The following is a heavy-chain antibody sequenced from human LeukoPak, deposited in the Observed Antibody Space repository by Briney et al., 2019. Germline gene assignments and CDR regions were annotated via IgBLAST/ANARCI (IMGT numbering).Heavy chain of an antibody. V-gene: IGHV3-21*01. D-gene: IGHD3-16*01. CDR2: ISSSSSYI. Sequence: GGSLRLSCAASGFTFSSYSMNWVRQAPGKGLEWVSSISSSSSYIYYADSVKGRFTISRDNAKNSLYLQMNSLRAEDTAVYYCAKVRWGSDNALDSWGQGTLVTGSS. CDR1: GFTFSSYS. J-gene: IGHJ4*02. CDR3: AKVRWGSDNALDS.